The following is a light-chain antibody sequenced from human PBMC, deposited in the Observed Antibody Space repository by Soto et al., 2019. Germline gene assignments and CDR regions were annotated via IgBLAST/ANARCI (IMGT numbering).Light chain of an antibody. CDR1: QDISNY. Sequence: DIQMTQSPSSLSASVGDRVTITCQASQDISNYLNWYQQKPGKAPKLLIYDASNLETGVPSRFSGSGSGTDFTFTVSSLQPEDIASYYFQQYDNLPLTFGPGPKVDIK. CDR2: DAS. CDR3: QQYDNLPLT. J-gene: IGKJ3*01. V-gene: IGKV1-33*01.